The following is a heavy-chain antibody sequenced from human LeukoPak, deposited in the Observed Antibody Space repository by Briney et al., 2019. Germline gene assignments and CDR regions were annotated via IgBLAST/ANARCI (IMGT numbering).Heavy chain of an antibody. CDR2: INSDGSRI. Sequence: PGGSLRLSCAASGFTLSDYWMHWVRQAPGKGLVWVSRINSDGSRIIYADSVKGRFTISRDNAKNTVYLQMNSLRADDTAVHFCARAPQIGFSGFDKNYWGQGTLVTVSS. CDR3: ARAPQIGFSGFDKNY. V-gene: IGHV3-74*01. D-gene: IGHD5-12*01. J-gene: IGHJ4*02. CDR1: GFTLSDYW.